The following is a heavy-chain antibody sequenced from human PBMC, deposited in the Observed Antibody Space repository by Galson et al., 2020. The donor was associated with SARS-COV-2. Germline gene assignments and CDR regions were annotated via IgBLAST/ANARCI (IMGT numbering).Heavy chain of an antibody. V-gene: IGHV4-39*01. CDR2: IYYSGST. CDR1: GGSISSSSYY. D-gene: IGHD3-3*01. CDR3: ARRLWSGYHDTHNWFDP. Sequence: SETLSLTCTVSGGSISSSSYYWGWIRQPPGKGLEWIGSIYYSGSTYYNPSLKSRVTISVDTSKNQFSLKLSSVTAADTAVYYCARRLWSGYHDTHNWFDPWGQGTLVTVSS. J-gene: IGHJ5*02.